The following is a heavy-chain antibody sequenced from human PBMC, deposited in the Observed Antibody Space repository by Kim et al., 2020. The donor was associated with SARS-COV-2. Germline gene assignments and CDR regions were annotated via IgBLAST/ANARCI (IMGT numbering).Heavy chain of an antibody. Sequence: SETLSLTCTVSGGSISSYYWSWIRQPPGKGLEWIGYIYYSGSTNYNPSLKSRVTISVDTSKNQFSLKLSSVTAADTAVYYCARDAGIQLWAGNWFDPWGQGTLVTVSS. V-gene: IGHV4-59*01. CDR2: IYYSGST. J-gene: IGHJ5*02. CDR1: GGSISSYY. CDR3: ARDAGIQLWAGNWFDP. D-gene: IGHD5-18*01.